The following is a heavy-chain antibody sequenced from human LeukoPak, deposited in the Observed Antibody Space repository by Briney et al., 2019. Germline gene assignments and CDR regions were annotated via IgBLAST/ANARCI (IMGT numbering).Heavy chain of an antibody. CDR1: GFTFSSYA. Sequence: PGRSLRLSCAASGFTFSSYAMHWVRQAPGKGLEWVAVISYDGSNKYYADSVKGRFTISRDNSKNTLYLQMNSLRAEDTAVYYCARGNYYGSGRLDYYGMDVWGQGTTVTVSS. D-gene: IGHD3-10*01. CDR2: ISYDGSNK. CDR3: ARGNYYGSGRLDYYGMDV. J-gene: IGHJ6*02. V-gene: IGHV3-30-3*01.